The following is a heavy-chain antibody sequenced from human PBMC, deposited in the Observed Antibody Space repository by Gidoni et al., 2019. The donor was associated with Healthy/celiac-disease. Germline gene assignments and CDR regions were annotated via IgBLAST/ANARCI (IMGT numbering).Heavy chain of an antibody. D-gene: IGHD5-12*01. CDR3: AREWLRLGMDV. Sequence: EVQLVETGGGLIQPGGSLRLSCAASGFTVSSNYMSWVRQAPGKGLEWVSVIYSGGSTYYADSVKGRFTSSRDNSKNTPYLQMNSLRAEDTAVYYCAREWLRLGMDVWGQGTTVTVSS. V-gene: IGHV3-53*02. J-gene: IGHJ6*02. CDR2: IYSGGST. CDR1: GFTVSSNY.